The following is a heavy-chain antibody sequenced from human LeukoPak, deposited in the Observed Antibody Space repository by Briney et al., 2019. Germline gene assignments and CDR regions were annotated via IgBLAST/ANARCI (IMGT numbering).Heavy chain of an antibody. CDR3: ARHAYYYDRSGSYEAFDI. J-gene: IGHJ3*02. CDR1: GGSISTYY. V-gene: IGHV4-59*08. CDR2: MYYSGST. Sequence: SGTLSLTCTVSGGSISTYYWSWIRQPPGKGLECICSMYYSGSTNYKPSLKSRVTISVDTSKNQFSLKLSSVTAADTAVYYCARHAYYYDRSGSYEAFDIWGQGTMVTVSS. D-gene: IGHD3-22*01.